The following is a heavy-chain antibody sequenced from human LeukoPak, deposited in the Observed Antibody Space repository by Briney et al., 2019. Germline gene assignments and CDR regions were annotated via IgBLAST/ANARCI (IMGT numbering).Heavy chain of an antibody. D-gene: IGHD2-2*02. V-gene: IGHV1-8*01. J-gene: IGHJ4*02. Sequence: ASVKVSCKASGYTFTSYDINWVRQATGQGLEWMGWMNPNSGNTGYAQKLQGRVTMTTDTSTSTAYMELRSLRSDDTAVYYCASSSRCSSTSCYTPGEVDYWGQGTLVTVSS. CDR2: MNPNSGNT. CDR1: GYTFTSYD. CDR3: ASSSRCSSTSCYTPGEVDY.